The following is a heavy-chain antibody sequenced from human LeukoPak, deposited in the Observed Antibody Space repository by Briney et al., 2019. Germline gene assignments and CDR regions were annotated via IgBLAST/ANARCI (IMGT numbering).Heavy chain of an antibody. CDR2: INPDDGYT. Sequence: GESLKISCKGSGYRFTNYWIGWVRQMPGKGLEWMGIINPDDGYTRYSPSFQGQVTISTDTSIFTAYLQWSSLKASDTAIYYCARPHDTGVGASGSGWSYFDFWGQGTLLTVSS. J-gene: IGHJ4*02. D-gene: IGHD6-19*01. CDR3: ARPHDTGVGASGSGWSYFDF. CDR1: GYRFTNYW. V-gene: IGHV5-51*01.